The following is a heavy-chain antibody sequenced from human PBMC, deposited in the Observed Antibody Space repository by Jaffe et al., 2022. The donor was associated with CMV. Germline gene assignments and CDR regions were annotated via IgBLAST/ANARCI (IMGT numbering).Heavy chain of an antibody. V-gene: IGHV3-49*04. D-gene: IGHD2-21*02. CDR2: IRSKAYGGTT. CDR1: GFTFGDYA. J-gene: IGHJ6*03. CDR3: TRAYCGGDCYSNPHPYYYYYYYMDV. Sequence: EVQLVESGGGLVQPGRSLRLSCTASGFTFGDYAMSWVRQAPGKGLEWVGFIRSKAYGGTTEYAASVKGRFTISRDDSKSIAYLQMNSLKTEDTAVYYCTRAYCGGDCYSNPHPYYYYYYYMDVWGKGTTVTVSS.